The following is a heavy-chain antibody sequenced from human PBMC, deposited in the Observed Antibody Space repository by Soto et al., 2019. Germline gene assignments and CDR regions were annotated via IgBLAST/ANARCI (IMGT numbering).Heavy chain of an antibody. J-gene: IGHJ4*02. D-gene: IGHD6-13*01. Sequence: EVQLVESGGGLVKPGGSLRLSCAASGFTFSSYSMNWVRQAPGKGLEWVSSISSSSSYIYYADSVKGRFTISRDNAKNGLYLQMNSLRAEDTAVYYCAGVQTGSSFSFPFDYWGQGTLVTVSS. CDR3: AGVQTGSSFSFPFDY. V-gene: IGHV3-21*01. CDR2: ISSSSSYI. CDR1: GFTFSSYS.